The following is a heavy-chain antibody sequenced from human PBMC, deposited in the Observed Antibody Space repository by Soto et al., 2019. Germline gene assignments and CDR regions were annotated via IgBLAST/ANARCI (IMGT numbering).Heavy chain of an antibody. V-gene: IGHV4-4*02. CDR2: IYHAGSP. CDR1: GGSVISSSW. J-gene: IGHJ3*01. CDR3: ARGSSFRGDFDV. Sequence: KTSETLSLTCGVSGGSVISSSWWTWVRQSPEKGLEWIGEIYHAGSPNYNPSFQSRINISLDRSKNTFSLRLTSVTAADAAIYYCARGSSFRGDFDVWGQGTTVTVSS. D-gene: IGHD2-21*01.